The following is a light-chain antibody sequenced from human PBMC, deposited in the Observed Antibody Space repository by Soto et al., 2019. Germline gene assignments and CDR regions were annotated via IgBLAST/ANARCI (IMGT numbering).Light chain of an antibody. J-gene: IGLJ1*01. CDR3: SSYTSSSTRV. CDR1: SSDVGAYDF. Sequence: QSALTQPASVSGSPGQSITISCTGTSSDVGAYDFVSWYQQHPDKAPKLMIYEVSNRPSGVSNRFSGSKSVNTATLTISGLQAEVEADYYCSSYTSSSTRVFGTGIKVTVL. CDR2: EVS. V-gene: IGLV2-14*03.